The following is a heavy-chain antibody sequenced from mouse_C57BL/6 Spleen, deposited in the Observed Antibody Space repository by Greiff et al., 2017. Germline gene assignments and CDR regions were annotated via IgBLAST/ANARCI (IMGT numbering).Heavy chain of an antibody. J-gene: IGHJ3*01. Sequence: QVQLQQPGAELVMPGASVKLSCKASGYTFTSYWMHWVKQRPGQGLEWIGEIDPSDSYTNYNQKFKGKSTLTVDKSSSTAYMQLSSLTSEDSAVYYCARGEYSNFLFAYWGQGTLVTVSA. CDR1: GYTFTSYW. D-gene: IGHD2-5*01. CDR3: ARGEYSNFLFAY. CDR2: IDPSDSYT. V-gene: IGHV1-69*01.